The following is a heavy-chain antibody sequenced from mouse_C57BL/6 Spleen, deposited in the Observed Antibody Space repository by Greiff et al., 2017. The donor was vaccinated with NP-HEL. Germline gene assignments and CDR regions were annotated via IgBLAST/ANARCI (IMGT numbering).Heavy chain of an antibody. J-gene: IGHJ1*03. CDR2: ISSGSSTI. CDR3: ARPELPYWYFDV. V-gene: IGHV5-17*01. D-gene: IGHD1-1*01. CDR1: GFTFSDYG. Sequence: EVKVVESGGGLVKPGGSLKLSCAASGFTFSDYGMHWVRQAPEKGLEWVAYISSGSSTIYYADTVKGRFTISRDNAKNTLFLQMTSLRSEDTAMYYCARPELPYWYFDVWGTGTTVTVSS.